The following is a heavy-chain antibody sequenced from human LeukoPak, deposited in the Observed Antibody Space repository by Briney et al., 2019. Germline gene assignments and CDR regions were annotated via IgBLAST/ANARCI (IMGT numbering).Heavy chain of an antibody. CDR3: ARGPTMVRGVIIGYYYGMDV. Sequence: SETLSLTFAVYGGSFSGYYWSWIRQPPGKGLEWIGEINHSGSTNYNPSLKSRVTISVDTSKNQFSLKLSSVTAADTAVYYCARGPTMVRGVIIGYYYGMDVWGQGTTVTVSS. J-gene: IGHJ6*02. CDR1: GGSFSGYY. CDR2: INHSGST. D-gene: IGHD3-10*01. V-gene: IGHV4-34*01.